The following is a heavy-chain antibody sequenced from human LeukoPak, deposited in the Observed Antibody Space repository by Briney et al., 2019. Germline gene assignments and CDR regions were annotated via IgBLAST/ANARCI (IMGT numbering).Heavy chain of an antibody. CDR1: GFSFGDYT. V-gene: IGHV3-30*04. CDR3: ARGSGNAFDI. J-gene: IGHJ3*02. CDR2: ISYHGSKK. Sequence: PGGSLRLSCAASGFSFGDYTMHWVRQAPGKGLEWVAMISYHGSKKYYADSVEGRFSVSRDNSKNTLYLQMNSLKTEDTAVYYCARGSGNAFDIWGQGTLVTVSS.